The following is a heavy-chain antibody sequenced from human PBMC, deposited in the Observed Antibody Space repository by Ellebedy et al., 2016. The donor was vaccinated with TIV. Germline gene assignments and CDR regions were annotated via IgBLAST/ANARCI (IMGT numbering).Heavy chain of an antibody. CDR3: ASRAAAGRFDDAFDI. CDR2: INHSGST. D-gene: IGHD6-13*01. V-gene: IGHV4-34*01. Sequence: SETLSLTXAVYGGSFSGYYWSWIRQPPGKGLEWIGEINHSGSTNYNPSLKSRVTISVDTSKNQFSLKLSSVTAADTAVYYCASRAAAGRFDDAFDIWGQGTMVTVSS. J-gene: IGHJ3*02. CDR1: GGSFSGYY.